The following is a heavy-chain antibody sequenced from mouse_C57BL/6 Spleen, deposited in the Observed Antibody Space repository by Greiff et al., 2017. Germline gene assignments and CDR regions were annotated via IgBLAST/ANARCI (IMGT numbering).Heavy chain of an antibody. CDR1: GYTFTSYW. J-gene: IGHJ4*01. V-gene: IGHV1-64*01. CDR2: IHPNSGST. D-gene: IGHD2-4*01. Sequence: QVQLQQPGAELLKPGASVKLSCKASGYTFTSYWMHWVKQRPGQGLEWIGMIHPNSGSTNYNEKFKSKATLTVDKSSSTAYMQLSSLTSEDSAVYYCAREDYDFYAMDYWGQGTSVTVSS. CDR3: AREDYDFYAMDY.